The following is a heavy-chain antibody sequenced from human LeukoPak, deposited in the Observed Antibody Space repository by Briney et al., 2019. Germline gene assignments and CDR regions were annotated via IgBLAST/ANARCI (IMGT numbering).Heavy chain of an antibody. CDR1: GYTFTSYG. D-gene: IGHD3-22*01. V-gene: IGHV1-18*01. CDR3: ASTGKPNNYYYDSSGYYY. J-gene: IGHJ4*02. CDR2: ISAYNGNT. Sequence: ASVTVSCKASGYTFTSYGISWVRQAPGQGLEWMGWISAYNGNTNYAQKLQGRVTMTTDTSTSTAYMELRSLRSDDTAVYYCASTGKPNNYYYDSSGYYYWGQGTLVTVSS.